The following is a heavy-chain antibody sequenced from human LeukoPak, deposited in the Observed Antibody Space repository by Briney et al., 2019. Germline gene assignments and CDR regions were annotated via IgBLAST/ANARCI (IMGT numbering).Heavy chain of an antibody. J-gene: IGHJ5*02. CDR3: ARTGGDCSSTSCYRNWFDP. Sequence: ASVKVSCKASGYTFTTYGISWVRQAPGQGLEWMGWTSGYNGNTKYAQKVQGRVTMTTDTSTSTAYMELRSLRSDDTAVYYCARTGGDCSSTSCYRNWFDPWGQGTLVTVSS. CDR2: TSGYNGNT. D-gene: IGHD2-2*01. V-gene: IGHV1-18*04. CDR1: GYTFTTYG.